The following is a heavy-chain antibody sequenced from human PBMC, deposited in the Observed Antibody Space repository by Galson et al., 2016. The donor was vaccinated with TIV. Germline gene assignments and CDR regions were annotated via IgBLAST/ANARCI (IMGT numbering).Heavy chain of an antibody. D-gene: IGHD6-6*01. CDR1: GFTFSSYS. Sequence: SLRLSCAASGFTFSSYSMNWVRQAPGKGLEWVSSITSSSSYLYYADSVKGRFTISRDNAKNSLFLQMTTLRADDTAVYYCARDTEQYNSFTDTFDVWGQGTMATVSS. CDR2: ITSSSSYL. J-gene: IGHJ3*01. CDR3: ARDTEQYNSFTDTFDV. V-gene: IGHV3-21*06.